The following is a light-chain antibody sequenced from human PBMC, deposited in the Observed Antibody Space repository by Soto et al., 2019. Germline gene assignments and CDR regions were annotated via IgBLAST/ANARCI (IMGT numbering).Light chain of an antibody. V-gene: IGLV2-11*01. CDR2: DVN. CDR1: SSDVGGYNS. Sequence: QSALTQPRSVSGSPGQSVTISCTGTSSDVGGYNSVSWYQQHPGKAPKLMIYDVNKRPSGVPDRFSGSKSGSSASLTISGLQAEDEADYYCCSYAVTYTFNVVFGGGTKVTVL. CDR3: CSYAVTYTFNVV. J-gene: IGLJ2*01.